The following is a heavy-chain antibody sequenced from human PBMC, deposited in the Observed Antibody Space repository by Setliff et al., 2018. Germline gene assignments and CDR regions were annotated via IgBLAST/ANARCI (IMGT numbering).Heavy chain of an antibody. CDR1: GYTFTTYA. V-gene: IGHV7-4-1*02. D-gene: IGHD5-12*01. CDR3: ARASRYGTIRSRGDYYIDV. Sequence: ASVKVSCKASGYTFTTYAISWMRQAPGQGLEYMGSINTNTGNPSYAQGLTGRFVFSLDNTVSTAYLQISRLKGEDTGVYYCARASRYGTIRSRGDYYIDVWGKGTTVTVSS. J-gene: IGHJ6*03. CDR2: INTNTGNP.